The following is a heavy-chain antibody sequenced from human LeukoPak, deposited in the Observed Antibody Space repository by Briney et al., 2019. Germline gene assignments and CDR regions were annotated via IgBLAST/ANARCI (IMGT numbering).Heavy chain of an antibody. Sequence: PGGSLRLSCAASGFTFSSYWMHWVRQAPGKGLVWVSRINSDGSSTSYAESVKGRFTISGDNAKNTLYLQMNSLRAEDTAVYYCARVTPYYGSGSYSEPIDYWGQGTLVTVSS. CDR2: INSDGSST. V-gene: IGHV3-74*01. CDR1: GFTFSSYW. D-gene: IGHD3-10*01. CDR3: ARVTPYYGSGSYSEPIDY. J-gene: IGHJ4*02.